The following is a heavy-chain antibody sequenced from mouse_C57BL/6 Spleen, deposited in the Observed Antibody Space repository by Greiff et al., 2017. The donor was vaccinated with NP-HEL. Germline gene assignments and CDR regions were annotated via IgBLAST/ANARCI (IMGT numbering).Heavy chain of an antibody. CDR2: IDPSDSYT. J-gene: IGHJ1*03. V-gene: IGHV1-69*01. CDR3: ARSTMVTTRYFDV. Sequence: QVQLQQPGAELVMPGASVKLSCKASGYTFTSYWMHWVKQRPGQGLEWIGEIDPSDSYTNYNQKFKGKSTLTVDKSSNTAYMQLSSLTSEDSAVYYCARSTMVTTRYFDVWGTGTTVTVSS. CDR1: GYTFTSYW. D-gene: IGHD2-2*01.